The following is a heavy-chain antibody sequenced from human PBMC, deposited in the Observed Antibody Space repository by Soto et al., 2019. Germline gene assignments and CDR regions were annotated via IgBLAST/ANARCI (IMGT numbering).Heavy chain of an antibody. CDR3: ATVGPPLSGAFTYGYEGPFDY. V-gene: IGHV1-69*06. J-gene: IGHJ4*02. CDR1: GGSQA. CDR2: IIGVFPTT. Sequence: QVQLVQSGAEVKKPGSSVKVSCKTSGGSQATSWVRPAPGHGPEWLGGIIGVFPTTNKAEKFEGRVTITADKSTGTAYMELSSLTSVDTAVYYCATVGPPLSGAFTYGYEGPFDYWGQGILVIVSS. D-gene: IGHD5-18*01.